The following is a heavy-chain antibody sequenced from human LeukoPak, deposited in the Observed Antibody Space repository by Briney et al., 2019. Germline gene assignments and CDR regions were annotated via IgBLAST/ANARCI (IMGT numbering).Heavy chain of an antibody. CDR2: INEDGSNK. V-gene: IGHV3-7*01. CDR1: GFSFSNHY. Sequence: GGSLRLSCTASGFSFSNHYMRWIRQAPGKGLEWVANINEDGSNKWHLGSVKGRFTVSRDNARNSLYLQMNSLRVEDTAVYYCARGVPFITMVRELPGYMDVWGKGTTVTVSS. J-gene: IGHJ6*03. D-gene: IGHD3-10*01. CDR3: ARGVPFITMVRELPGYMDV.